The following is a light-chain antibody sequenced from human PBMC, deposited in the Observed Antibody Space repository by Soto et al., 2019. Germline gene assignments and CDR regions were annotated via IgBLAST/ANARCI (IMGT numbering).Light chain of an antibody. Sequence: SAPTQPASVSGSPGQSITISCTGTSSDIGGYNYISWYQQQPDKGPKLIIYDVTNRPSGVSNRFSASKSGNTASLTISGLQAEDEADYYCSSYSSSTTVRYVFGTGTKLTVL. J-gene: IGLJ1*01. CDR1: SSDIGGYNY. CDR3: SSYSSSTTVRYV. CDR2: DVT. V-gene: IGLV2-14*03.